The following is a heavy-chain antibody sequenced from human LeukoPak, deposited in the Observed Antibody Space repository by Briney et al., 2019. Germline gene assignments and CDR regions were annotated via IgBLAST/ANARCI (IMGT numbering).Heavy chain of an antibody. CDR1: GGSISSGDYY. Sequence: SETLSLTCTVSGGSISSGDYYWSWIRQPPGKGLEWTGYIYYSGSTYYNPSLKSRVTISVDTSKNQFSLKLSSVTAADTAVYYCAKTPRGIAAAGPHYWGQGTLVTVSS. CDR3: AKTPRGIAAAGPHY. V-gene: IGHV4-30-4*01. D-gene: IGHD6-13*01. J-gene: IGHJ4*02. CDR2: IYYSGST.